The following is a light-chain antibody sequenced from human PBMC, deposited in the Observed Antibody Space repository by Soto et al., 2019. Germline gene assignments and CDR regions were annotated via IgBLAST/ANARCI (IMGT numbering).Light chain of an antibody. J-gene: IGLJ3*02. CDR3: AAWDDSLNGYWV. CDR2: SNN. CDR1: SSNIGDNP. V-gene: IGLV1-44*01. Sequence: QSVLTQPPSASGTPGQRVTISCSGSSSNIGDNPVNWYQQLPGTAPKLLIYSNNQRPSGVPDRFSGSKSGTSASLAISGLQSEDEADYYCAAWDDSLNGYWVFGGGTKLTVL.